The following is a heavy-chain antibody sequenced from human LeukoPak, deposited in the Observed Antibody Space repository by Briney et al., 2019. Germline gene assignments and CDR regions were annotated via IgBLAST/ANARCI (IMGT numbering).Heavy chain of an antibody. CDR2: IYHSGST. Sequence: PSETLSLTCAVSGGSISSGGYSWSWIRQPPGKGLEWIGYIYHSGSTYYNPSLKSRVTISVDRSKNQFSLKLSSVTAADTAVYYCARAPIITMVRGVIIGNWFDPWGQGTLVTVSS. CDR1: GGSISSGGYS. CDR3: ARAPIITMVRGVIIGNWFDP. D-gene: IGHD3-10*01. J-gene: IGHJ5*02. V-gene: IGHV4-30-2*01.